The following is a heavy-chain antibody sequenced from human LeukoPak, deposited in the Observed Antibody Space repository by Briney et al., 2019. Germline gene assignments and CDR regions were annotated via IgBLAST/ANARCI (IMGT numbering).Heavy chain of an antibody. CDR3: ARDSRVVVAAYYSNGMDV. Sequence: PGGSLRFSCVASGFTFSTYWMSWVRQAPGKGLEWVANIKQDGSEKYYGDSMKGRFTISRDNAKNSLYLQMNSLRAEDTAVYYCARDSRVVVAAYYSNGMDVWGQGTTVTVSS. CDR2: IKQDGSEK. D-gene: IGHD6-19*01. V-gene: IGHV3-7*01. J-gene: IGHJ6*02. CDR1: GFTFSTYW.